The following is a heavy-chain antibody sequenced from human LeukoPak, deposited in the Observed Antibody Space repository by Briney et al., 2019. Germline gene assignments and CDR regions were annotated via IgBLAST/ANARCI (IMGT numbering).Heavy chain of an antibody. J-gene: IGHJ4*02. CDR2: ISYDGSNK. CDR1: GFTFSSYA. V-gene: IGHV3-30-3*01. Sequence: GGSLRLSCAASGFTFSSYAMHWVRQAPGKGLEWVAVISYDGSNKYYADSVKGRFTISRDNSKNTLYLQMNSLRAEDTAVYYCAKVGMTPGYFDYWGQGTLVTVSS. D-gene: IGHD1-14*01. CDR3: AKVGMTPGYFDY.